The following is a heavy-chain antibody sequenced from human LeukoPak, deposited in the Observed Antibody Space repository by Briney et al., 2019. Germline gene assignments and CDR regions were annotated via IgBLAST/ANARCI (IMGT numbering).Heavy chain of an antibody. CDR1: GFVFSTYA. CDR2: ISNGGDYT. V-gene: IGHV3-23*01. J-gene: IGHJ5*02. Sequence: SGGSLRLSCAASGFVFSTYAMSWVRQAPGKGLEWVSSISNGGDYTYYADSVKGRFTISRDNSKNTLYLQMNSLRAEDTAVYYCARDQVAGRHNWFDPWGQGTLVTVSS. D-gene: IGHD6-19*01. CDR3: ARDQVAGRHNWFDP.